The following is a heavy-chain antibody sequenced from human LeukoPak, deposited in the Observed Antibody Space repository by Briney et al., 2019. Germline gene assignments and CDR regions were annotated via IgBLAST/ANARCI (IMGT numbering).Heavy chain of an antibody. CDR2: ISGSSSYI. CDR1: GFTFSSYS. Sequence: GGSLRLSCAASGFTFSSYSMNWVRQAPGKGLEWVSSISGSSSYIYYADSVKGRFTISRDNAKNSLYLQMNSLRAEDTAVYYCAINPRYNWNDGVDYWGQGTLVTVTS. V-gene: IGHV3-21*01. CDR3: AINPRYNWNDGVDY. J-gene: IGHJ4*02. D-gene: IGHD1-20*01.